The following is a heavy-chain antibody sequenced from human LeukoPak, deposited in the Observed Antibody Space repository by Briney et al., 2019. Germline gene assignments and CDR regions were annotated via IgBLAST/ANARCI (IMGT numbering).Heavy chain of an antibody. J-gene: IGHJ6*04. D-gene: IGHD3-10*01. CDR1: GFTFSDYY. Sequence: PGGSLRLSCAASGFTFSDYYMSWIRQAPGKGLQWVSYICTSSTYTIYADSVKGRFTISRDNAKNSLYLQMNSLRAEDTAVYYCAREMGKRGSGSVPSNFYYNGLDVWGKGTTVTVSS. CDR2: ICTSSTYT. CDR3: AREMGKRGSGSVPSNFYYNGLDV. V-gene: IGHV3-11*06.